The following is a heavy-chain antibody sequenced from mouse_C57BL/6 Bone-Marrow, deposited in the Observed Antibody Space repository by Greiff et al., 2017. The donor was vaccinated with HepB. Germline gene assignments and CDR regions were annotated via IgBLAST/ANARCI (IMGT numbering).Heavy chain of an antibody. CDR1: GYSITSDY. Sequence: EVKLVESGPGLAKPSQTLSLTCSVTGYSITSDYWNWIRKFPGNKLEYMGYISYSGSTYYNPSLKSRISITRDTSKNQYYLQLNSVTTEDTATYYCARRGGFITTVVATEDYYAMDYWGQGTSVTVSS. CDR2: ISYSGST. V-gene: IGHV3-8*01. CDR3: ARRGGFITTVVATEDYYAMDY. D-gene: IGHD1-1*01. J-gene: IGHJ4*01.